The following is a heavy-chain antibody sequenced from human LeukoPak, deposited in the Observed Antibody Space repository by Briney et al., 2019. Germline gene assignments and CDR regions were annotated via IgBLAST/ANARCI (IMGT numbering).Heavy chain of an antibody. CDR1: GYTFTGYY. Sequence: ASVKVSCKASGYTFTGYYMHWVRQAPGQGPEWMGWISAYNGNTNYAQKLQGRVTMTTDTSTSTAYMELSRLRSDDTAVYYCARAYDSSGYYWYYYYMDVWGKGTTVTVSS. D-gene: IGHD3-22*01. V-gene: IGHV1-18*04. CDR2: ISAYNGNT. J-gene: IGHJ6*03. CDR3: ARAYDSSGYYWYYYYMDV.